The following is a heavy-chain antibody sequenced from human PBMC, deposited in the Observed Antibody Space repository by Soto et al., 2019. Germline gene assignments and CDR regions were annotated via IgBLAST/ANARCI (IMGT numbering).Heavy chain of an antibody. CDR2: IWYDGSNK. D-gene: IGHD6-19*01. J-gene: IGHJ6*02. Sequence: QVQLVESGGGVVQPGRSLRLSCAASGFTFSSYGMHWVRQAPGKGLEWVAVIWYDGSNKYYADSVKGRLTISRDNSKNTLYLQMNSLRAEDTAVYYCAVIAVAGTDYYGMDVWGQGTTVTVSS. V-gene: IGHV3-33*01. CDR1: GFTFSSYG. CDR3: AVIAVAGTDYYGMDV.